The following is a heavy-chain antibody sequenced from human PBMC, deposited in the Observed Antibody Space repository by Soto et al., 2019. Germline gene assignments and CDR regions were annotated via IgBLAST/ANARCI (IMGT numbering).Heavy chain of an antibody. V-gene: IGHV1-18*01. D-gene: IGHD3-10*01. CDR3: ARGPQLLWFGELSFHFDY. Sequence: QVQLVQSGAEVKKPGASVKVSCKASGYAFTSYGISWVRQAPGQGLEWMGWISAYNGNTNYAQKLQGRVTMTTDTSTSTASMELTSLTSDDTAVYYCARGPQLLWFGELSFHFDYWGQGTLVTVSS. CDR1: GYAFTSYG. CDR2: ISAYNGNT. J-gene: IGHJ4*02.